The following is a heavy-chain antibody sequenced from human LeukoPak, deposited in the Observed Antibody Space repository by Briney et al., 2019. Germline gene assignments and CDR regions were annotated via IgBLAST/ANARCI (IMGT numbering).Heavy chain of an antibody. Sequence: GASVKVSCKASGYTFTSYGISWVRQAPGQGLEWMGWISAYNGNTNYAQKLQGRVTMTTDTSTSTAYMELRSLRSDDTAVYYCAKSVGGIKTGVDFDYWGQGTLVTVSS. CDR1: GYTFTSYG. CDR2: ISAYNGNT. CDR3: AKSVGGIKTGVDFDY. V-gene: IGHV1-18*01. D-gene: IGHD1-14*01. J-gene: IGHJ4*02.